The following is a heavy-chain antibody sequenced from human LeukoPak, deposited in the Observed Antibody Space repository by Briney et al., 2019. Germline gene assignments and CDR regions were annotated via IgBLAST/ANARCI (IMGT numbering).Heavy chain of an antibody. CDR2: INPKSGAA. CDR1: GYIFSDYY. J-gene: IGHJ4*02. V-gene: IGHV1-2*02. D-gene: IGHD6-13*01. CDR3: ARGAEAETSPLDF. Sequence: ASVKVSCKASGYIFSDYYMHWVRQAPRQGLEWLGWINPKSGAADYAQQFRGRVTMTRDTSINTDYMEMKRVTSDDTAVYYCARGAEAETSPLDFWGQGTLVIVS.